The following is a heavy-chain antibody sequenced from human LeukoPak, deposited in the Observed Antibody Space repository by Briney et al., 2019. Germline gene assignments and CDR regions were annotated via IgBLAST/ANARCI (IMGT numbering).Heavy chain of an antibody. V-gene: IGHV4-59*01. CDR1: GGSISSYY. CDR3: ARSYDSSGYYYVGAFDI. D-gene: IGHD3-22*01. J-gene: IGHJ3*02. CDR2: IYYSGST. Sequence: SETLSLTCTGSGGSISSYYWSWIRQPPGKGLEWIGYIYYSGSTNYNPSLKSRVTISVDTSKNQFSLKLSSVTAADTAVYYCARSYDSSGYYYVGAFDIWGQGTMVTVSS.